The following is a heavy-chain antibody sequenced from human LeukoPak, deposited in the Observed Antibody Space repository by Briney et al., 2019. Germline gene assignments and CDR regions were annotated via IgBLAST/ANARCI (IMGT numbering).Heavy chain of an antibody. J-gene: IGHJ6*03. D-gene: IGHD2-2*01. Sequence: SETPSLTCTVSDGSVSPCSWNGIRQPPGKGLEWIGYMFARRGPIYNPSLRSRITISLDTSKNHFSLNLTSVTAADTAVYYCASAQLQQSPETSYTNYYYYYYLDVWGKGTTVTVSS. CDR3: ASAQLQQSPETSYTNYYYYYYLDV. CDR2: MFARRGP. CDR1: DGSVSPCS. V-gene: IGHV4-59*02.